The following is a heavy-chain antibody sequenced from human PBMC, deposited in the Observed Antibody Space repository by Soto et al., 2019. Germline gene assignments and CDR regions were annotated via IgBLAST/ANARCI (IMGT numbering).Heavy chain of an antibody. CDR1: GYTFTSYG. Sequence: GASVKVSCKASGYTFTSYGISWVRQAPGQGLEWMGWISAYNGNTNYAQKLQGRVTMTTDTSTSTAYMELRSLRSDDTAVYYCARVLDDIVVVPAASDYYYYYMDVWGKGTAVTVSS. J-gene: IGHJ6*03. D-gene: IGHD2-2*01. V-gene: IGHV1-18*01. CDR3: ARVLDDIVVVPAASDYYYYYMDV. CDR2: ISAYNGNT.